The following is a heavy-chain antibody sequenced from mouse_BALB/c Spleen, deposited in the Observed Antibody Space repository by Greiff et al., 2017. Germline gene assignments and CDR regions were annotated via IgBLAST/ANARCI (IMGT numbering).Heavy chain of an antibody. CDR1: GFNFKDTY. Sequence: EVKLMESGAELVKPGASVKLSCTASGFNFKDTYMHWVKQSPEQGLEWIGSIDPANGNTKYDPKFQGKATITADTSSNTAYLQLSSLTSEDTAVYYCASGLRRYYAMDYWGQGTSVTVSS. CDR2: IDPANGNT. V-gene: IGHV14-3*02. J-gene: IGHJ4*01. D-gene: IGHD2-2*01. CDR3: ASGLRRYYAMDY.